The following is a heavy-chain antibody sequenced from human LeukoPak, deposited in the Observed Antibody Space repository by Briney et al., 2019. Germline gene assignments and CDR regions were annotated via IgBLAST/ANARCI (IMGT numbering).Heavy chain of an antibody. V-gene: IGHV3-15*01. D-gene: IGHD3-22*01. CDR1: GFTFRNAW. CDR3: TTGPNYYDSSGPWGY. CDR2: IRSKSDGGTT. J-gene: IGHJ4*02. Sequence: GGSLRLSCAVSGFTFRNAWMSWVRQAPGKGLEWVGRIRSKSDGGTTDYAAPVRGRFTISRDDSQNTLYLQMDSLKTEDTAVYYCTTGPNYYDSSGPWGYWGQGTLVTVSS.